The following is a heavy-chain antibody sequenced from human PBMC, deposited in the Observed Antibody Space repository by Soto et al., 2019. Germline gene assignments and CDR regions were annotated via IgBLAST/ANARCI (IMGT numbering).Heavy chain of an antibody. CDR3: ARPAGVPGRLDP. Sequence: SGTLSLTCTVSGGSISSGSYYWGWIRQPPGKGLEWIGSIYYSGSTYYNPSLKSRVTISVDTSKNQFSLKLSSVPAADTAVYYCARPAGVPGRLDPWGQGTLVTVSS. D-gene: IGHD2-8*01. J-gene: IGHJ5*02. V-gene: IGHV4-39*01. CDR1: GGSISSGSYY. CDR2: IYYSGST.